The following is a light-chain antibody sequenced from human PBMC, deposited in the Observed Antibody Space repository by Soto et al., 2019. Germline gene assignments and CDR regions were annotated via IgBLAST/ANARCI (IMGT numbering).Light chain of an antibody. J-gene: IGKJ4*01. V-gene: IGKV1-33*01. CDR2: DAS. CDR1: QNINNY. Sequence: DIQMTQSPSSLSASVGDRVTITCQASQNINNYLNWYQQKPGRAPKLLIYDASNLEAGVPSRFSGSGSGKYFSFTITSLQPEDVATYYCQQCRDVPLTFGGGTKVDI. CDR3: QQCRDVPLT.